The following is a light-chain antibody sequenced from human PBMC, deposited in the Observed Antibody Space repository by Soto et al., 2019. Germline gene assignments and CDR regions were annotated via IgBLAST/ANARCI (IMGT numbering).Light chain of an antibody. CDR2: GAS. CDR3: QQYGSSPRT. Sequence: EFVLTQSPGTLSLSPGERATLSCRASQSVSSAFLAWYQQRPGQAPRLLIFGASSRATGIPDRFRGSGSGTDFTLTISRLEPEDFAVYYCQQYGSSPRTFGQGTKVDIK. CDR1: QSVSSAF. V-gene: IGKV3-20*01. J-gene: IGKJ1*01.